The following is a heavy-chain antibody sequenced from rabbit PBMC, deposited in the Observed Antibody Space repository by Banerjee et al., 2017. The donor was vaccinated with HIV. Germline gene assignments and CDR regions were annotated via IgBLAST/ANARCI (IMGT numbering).Heavy chain of an antibody. D-gene: IGHD6-1*01. CDR1: GFSFSSGYY. V-gene: IGHV1S40*01. Sequence: QSLEESGGDLVKPEGSLTLTCTASGFSFSSGYYMCWVRQAPGKGLEWIGCINTGSGSAYYVSWVISRFTISKTSSTTVTLQMTSLTAADTATYFCARGVAGFVGLGYGFYFTLWGPGTLVTVS. CDR3: ARGVAGFVGLGYGFYFTL. J-gene: IGHJ4*01. CDR2: INTGSGSA.